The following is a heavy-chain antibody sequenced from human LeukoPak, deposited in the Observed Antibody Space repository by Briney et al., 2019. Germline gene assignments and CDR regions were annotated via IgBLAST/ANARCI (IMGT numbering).Heavy chain of an antibody. D-gene: IGHD5-18*01. V-gene: IGHV3-7*01. J-gene: IGHJ4*02. CDR2: IKQDGSEK. CDR1: GFTFSSYW. CDR3: ARDGEYSYGYAYYFDY. Sequence: GGSLRLSCAASGFTFSSYWMSWVRQAPGKGLEWVANIKQDGSEKYYVDSVKGRFTISRDNAKNSLYLQMNSPRAEDTAVYYCARDGEYSYGYAYYFDYWGQGTLVTVSS.